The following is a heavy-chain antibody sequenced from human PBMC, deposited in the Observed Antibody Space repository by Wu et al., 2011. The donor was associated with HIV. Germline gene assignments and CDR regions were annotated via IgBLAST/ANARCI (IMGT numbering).Heavy chain of an antibody. D-gene: IGHD1-1*01. CDR3: ARDVKLERDYYYGMDV. J-gene: IGHJ6*02. V-gene: IGHV1-2*02. Sequence: QVQLVQSGAELKKPGASVKVSCKSSGYTFTDYYLNWVRQAPGQGLEWMGWINPNSGGTNYAQKFQGRVTMTRDTSISTAYMELSRLRSDDTAVYYCARDVKLERDYYYGMDVWGQGTTVTVSS. CDR2: INPNSGGT. CDR1: GYTFTDYY.